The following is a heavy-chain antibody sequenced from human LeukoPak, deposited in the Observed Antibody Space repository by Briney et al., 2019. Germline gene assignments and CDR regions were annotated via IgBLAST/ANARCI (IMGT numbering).Heavy chain of an antibody. CDR1: GYTFTGYY. V-gene: IGHV1-2*02. CDR2: INPNSGGT. D-gene: IGHD4-11*01. CDR3: ARDLGMTTFFRSP. Sequence: ASVKVSCKASGYTFTGYYMHWVRQAPGQGLEWMGWINPNSGGTNYAQKFQGRVTMTRDTSISTAYMELSRLRSDDTAVYYCARDLGMTTFFRSPWGQGTLVTVSS. J-gene: IGHJ5*02.